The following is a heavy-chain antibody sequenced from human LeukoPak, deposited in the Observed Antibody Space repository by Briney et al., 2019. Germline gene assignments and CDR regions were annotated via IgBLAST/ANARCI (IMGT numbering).Heavy chain of an antibody. CDR3: ARGRYYYEPLDY. CDR1: GASISSSF. D-gene: IGHD3-22*01. Sequence: PSETLSLTCTVSGASISSSFWTWIRQSPGKGLEWLAYIYYTGSTNLNPSLKSRLTISVDTSKNQFSLRLSSVTAADTAVYYCARGRYYYEPLDYWGQGTLVTVSS. CDR2: IYYTGST. V-gene: IGHV4-59*12. J-gene: IGHJ4*02.